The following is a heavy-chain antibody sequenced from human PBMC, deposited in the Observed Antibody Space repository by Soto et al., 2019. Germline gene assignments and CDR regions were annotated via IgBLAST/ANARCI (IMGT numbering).Heavy chain of an antibody. V-gene: IGHV3-33*01. Sequence: QVLLVESGGGVAQPGTSLRLSCAASESIFRGYGTHWIRQTPGKGLEWVAVIRFDGGDVHYADSVKGRFTISRDNSRHTLYLQMNSLTVEDTALYYCARDGIGATAFWGYLDHWGQGTLVTVSS. J-gene: IGHJ4*02. CDR1: ESIFRGYG. D-gene: IGHD7-27*01. CDR3: ARDGIGATAFWGYLDH. CDR2: IRFDGGDV.